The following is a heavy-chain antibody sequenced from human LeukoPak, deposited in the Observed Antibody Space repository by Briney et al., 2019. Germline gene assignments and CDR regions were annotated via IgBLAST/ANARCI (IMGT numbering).Heavy chain of an antibody. V-gene: IGHV4-59*01. CDR3: ARGDSSIWYFAY. D-gene: IGHD6-13*01. J-gene: IGHJ4*02. Sequence: SETVSLTCTVSGGSISGYYWSWIRRPPGKGLEWIGYIYYSGSTNYNASLKSRVTISVDTSRNQFSLKLRSLTAADTAVYYCARGDSSIWYFAYWGQGTLVTVSS. CDR1: GGSISGYY. CDR2: IYYSGST.